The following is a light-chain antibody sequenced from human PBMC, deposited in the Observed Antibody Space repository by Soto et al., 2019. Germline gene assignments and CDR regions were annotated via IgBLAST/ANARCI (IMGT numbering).Light chain of an antibody. Sequence: EIVLTQSPGTLSLSPGERATLSCRSSQSVSSGYLAWYQQKPGQAPRLLIYGASSRATDIPDRFSGSGSGTDFTLTISRLEPEDFAVYYCQQYISSPRTFGQGTKLEIK. V-gene: IGKV3-20*01. CDR2: GAS. CDR3: QQYISSPRT. CDR1: QSVSSGY. J-gene: IGKJ2*01.